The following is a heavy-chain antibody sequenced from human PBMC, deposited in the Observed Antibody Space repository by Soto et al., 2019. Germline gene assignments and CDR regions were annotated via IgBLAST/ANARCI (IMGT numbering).Heavy chain of an antibody. CDR1: EGTFNSYA. V-gene: IGHV1-69*01. CDR3: ASGASRWYPYFFDS. CDR2: IIPYYNTL. D-gene: IGHD6-13*01. Sequence: QAQVVQSGAEVRKPGSSVKLSCKASEGTFNSYAIAWVRQAPGQGLEWMGGIIPYYNTLNYAQKFQDRVKITADDSTNTVYMELSCLRSDDTAVYFCASGASRWYPYFFDSWAQGTLVTVSS. J-gene: IGHJ4*02.